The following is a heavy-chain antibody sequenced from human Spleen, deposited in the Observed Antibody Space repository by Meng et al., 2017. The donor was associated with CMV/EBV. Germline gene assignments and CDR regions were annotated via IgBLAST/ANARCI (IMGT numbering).Heavy chain of an antibody. CDR3: ARDIRGRYDY. CDR1: GGSISSGGYY. J-gene: IGHJ4*02. CDR2: ISYSGST. D-gene: IGHD1-26*01. V-gene: IGHV4-31*03. Sequence: CTVSGGSISSGGYYWSWIRQHPGKGLEWIGYISYSGSTYYNPSLKSRVTISVDTSKIQFSLKLSSVTAADTAVYYCARDIRGRYDYWGQGTLVTVSS.